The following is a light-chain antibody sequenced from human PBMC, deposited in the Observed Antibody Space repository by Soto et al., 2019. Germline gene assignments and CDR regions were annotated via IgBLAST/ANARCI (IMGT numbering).Light chain of an antibody. Sequence: EIVLTQSPATLSLSPGERATLSCRASQSVSSYLAWYQQKPCQAPRLLIYDASNRATGIPARFSGSGSGKDFTLTISSLEPEDFAVYYCQQRSNWLFTFGPGTKVDIK. V-gene: IGKV3-11*01. CDR3: QQRSNWLFT. CDR2: DAS. CDR1: QSVSSY. J-gene: IGKJ3*01.